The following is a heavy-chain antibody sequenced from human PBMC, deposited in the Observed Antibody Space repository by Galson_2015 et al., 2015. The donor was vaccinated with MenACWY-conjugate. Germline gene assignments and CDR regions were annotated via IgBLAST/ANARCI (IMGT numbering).Heavy chain of an antibody. CDR3: ARLQNGYNVRSFDY. D-gene: IGHD5-24*01. Sequence: ETLSLTCTVPGGSISSYYWGWIRQPPGKGLEWIGYIYYTGSTDYNPSLKSRVTMSVDTSKNQFSLKLSSVTAGDTAVYYCARLQNGYNVRSFDYWGQGTLVTVSS. V-gene: IGHV4-59*01. J-gene: IGHJ4*02. CDR2: IYYTGST. CDR1: GGSISSYY.